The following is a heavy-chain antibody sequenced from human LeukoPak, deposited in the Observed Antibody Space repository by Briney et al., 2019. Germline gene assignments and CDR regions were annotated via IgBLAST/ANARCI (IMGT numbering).Heavy chain of an antibody. CDR2: IKQDGSEK. CDR3: ASGKARWDY. J-gene: IGHJ4*02. D-gene: IGHD6-6*01. Sequence: GGSLRLSCAASSFTFSSYWMSWVRQAPGKGLEWVANIKQDGSEKHYVDSVKGRFTISRDNAKNSLYLQMNSLRAEDTAVYYCASGKARWDYWGQGTLVTVSS. V-gene: IGHV3-7*01. CDR1: SFTFSSYW.